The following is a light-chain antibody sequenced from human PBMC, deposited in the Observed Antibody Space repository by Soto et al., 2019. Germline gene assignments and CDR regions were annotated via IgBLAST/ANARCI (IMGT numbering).Light chain of an antibody. CDR2: KAS. J-gene: IGKJ1*01. CDR1: QSVSPF. Sequence: DIQMTQSPSTLSASIGERVTITCRASQSVSPFLAWYQQKPGKAPKLLIYKASTLESGGPARFRGSGSGTEFTLTISSLQPDDFGTYYCQQFNSYWWTFGQGTKLEIK. CDR3: QQFNSYWWT. V-gene: IGKV1-5*03.